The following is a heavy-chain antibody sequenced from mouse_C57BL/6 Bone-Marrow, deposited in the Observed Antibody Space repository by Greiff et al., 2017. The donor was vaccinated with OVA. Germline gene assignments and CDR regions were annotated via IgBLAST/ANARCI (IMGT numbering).Heavy chain of an antibody. V-gene: IGHV1-19*01. CDR2: INPYNGGT. Sequence: EVKLMESGPVLVKPGASVKMSCKASGYTFTDYYMNWVKQSHGKSLEWIGVINPYNGGTSYNQKFKGKATLTVDKSSSTAYMELNSLTSEDSAVYYCARESFYGNYPYYFDYWGQGTTLTVSS. CDR3: ARESFYGNYPYYFDY. CDR1: GYTFTDYY. D-gene: IGHD2-1*01. J-gene: IGHJ2*01.